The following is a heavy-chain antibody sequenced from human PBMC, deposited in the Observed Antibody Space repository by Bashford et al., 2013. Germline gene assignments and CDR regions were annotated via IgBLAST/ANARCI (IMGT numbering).Heavy chain of an antibody. CDR2: MNPNSKT. Sequence: SVKVSCKASGYTFTRYYMHWVRQATGQGLEWMGWMNPNSKTEFAQRFQGRVTMSTDTSTSTAYMELRSLTSDDTAVYYCSRGRAIVRGYDDFDDWGQGTVVTVSS. CDR1: GYTFTRYY. J-gene: IGHJ4*02. V-gene: IGHV1-8*01. D-gene: IGHD5-12*01. CDR3: SRGRAIVRGYDDFDD.